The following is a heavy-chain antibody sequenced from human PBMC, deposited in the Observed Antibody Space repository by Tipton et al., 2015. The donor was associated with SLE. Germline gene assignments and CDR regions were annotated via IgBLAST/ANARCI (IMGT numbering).Heavy chain of an antibody. V-gene: IGHV4-30-2*01. CDR3: ARAVGDTSGYLDY. CDR1: GGSISSGGYS. J-gene: IGHJ4*02. CDR2: IYHSGST. D-gene: IGHD3-22*01. Sequence: TLSLTCAVSGGSISSGGYSWSWIRQPPGKGLEWIGYIYHSGSTYYNPSLKSRVTMSVDRSKNQFSLKLSSVTAADTAVYYCARAVGDTSGYLDYWGLGTLVTVSS.